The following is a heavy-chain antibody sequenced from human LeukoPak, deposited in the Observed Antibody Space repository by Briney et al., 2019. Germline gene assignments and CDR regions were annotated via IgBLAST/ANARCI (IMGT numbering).Heavy chain of an antibody. CDR2: ISAYNGNT. Sequence: ASVKVSCKASGYTFTSYGISWVRQAPGQGLEWMGWISAYNGNTNYAQKLQGRVTMTTDTSTSTAYMELRSLRSDDTAVYYCARHQNAAPNVWDWFDPWGQGTQVTVSS. V-gene: IGHV1-18*01. CDR3: ARHQNAAPNVWDWFDP. CDR1: GYTFTSYG. J-gene: IGHJ5*02. D-gene: IGHD3-16*01.